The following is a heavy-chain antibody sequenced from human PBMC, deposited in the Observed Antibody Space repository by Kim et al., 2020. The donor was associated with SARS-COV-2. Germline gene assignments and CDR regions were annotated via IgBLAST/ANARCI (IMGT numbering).Heavy chain of an antibody. CDR3: ARATPSSILLWFGLLSE. V-gene: IGHV3-30*04. CDR2: ISYDGSNK. CDR1: GFTFSSYA. J-gene: IGHJ4*02. D-gene: IGHD3-10*01. Sequence: GGSLRLSCAASGFTFSSYAMHWVRQAPGKGLEWVAVISYDGSNKYYADSVKGRFTISRDNSKNTLYLQMNSLRAEDTAVYYCARATPSSILLWFGLLSEWGQGTLVTVSS.